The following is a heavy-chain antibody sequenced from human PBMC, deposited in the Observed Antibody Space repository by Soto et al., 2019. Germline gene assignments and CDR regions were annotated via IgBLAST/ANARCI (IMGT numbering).Heavy chain of an antibody. CDR2: INAGNGNT. CDR3: ARYKAVAGTVYGMDV. CDR1: GYAITIYA. J-gene: IGHJ6*02. V-gene: IGHV1-3*01. D-gene: IGHD6-19*01. Sequence: ASVKGAWKASGYAITIYAMHWVRQAPGQRLEWMGWINAGNGNTKYSQKFQGRVTITRDTSASTAYMELSSLRSEDTAVYYCARYKAVAGTVYGMDVWGQGTTVTVSS.